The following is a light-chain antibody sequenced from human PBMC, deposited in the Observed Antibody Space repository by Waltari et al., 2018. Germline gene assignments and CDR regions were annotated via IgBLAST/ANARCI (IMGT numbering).Light chain of an antibody. V-gene: IGKV4-1*01. CDR3: QQCYSRWT. CDR2: WAS. CDR1: QSLFSISNEKNY. J-gene: IGKJ1*01. Sequence: EIVMTQSPDSLAVSLGERATISCKSSQSLFSISNEKNYLAWYQQKSGQPPKLLIYWASTRESGVPDRFSGSGSGTDFTLTITSLQAEDVAVYYCQQCYSRWTFGQGTKVEIK.